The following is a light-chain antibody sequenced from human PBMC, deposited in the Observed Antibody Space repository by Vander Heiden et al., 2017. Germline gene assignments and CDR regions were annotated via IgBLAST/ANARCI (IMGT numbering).Light chain of an antibody. CDR2: DDT. CDR3: QVWDTSGDHFAV. V-gene: IGLV3-21*02. CDR1: SIRSNT. J-gene: IGLJ7*01. Sequence: SNVLTQQPSVSVAPGQTAKITCGGNSIRSNTVHWYQQRPGQAPVLVVYDDTDRPSRIPERFSGSNSGNTATLTISRVEAGDEADYYCQVWDTSGDHFAVFGGGTQLTVL.